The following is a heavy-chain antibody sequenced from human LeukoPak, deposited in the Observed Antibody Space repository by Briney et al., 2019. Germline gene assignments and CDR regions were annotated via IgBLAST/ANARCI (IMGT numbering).Heavy chain of an antibody. D-gene: IGHD3-22*01. Sequence: SETLSLTCTVSGGSISSYYWSWIRQPPGKGLEWTGYIYYSGSTNYNPSLKSRVTISVDTSKNQFSLKLSSVTAADTAVYYCARIRGYYDSSGYYYVRYFDLWGRGTLVTVSS. CDR2: IYYSGST. J-gene: IGHJ2*01. CDR3: ARIRGYYDSSGYYYVRYFDL. V-gene: IGHV4-59*01. CDR1: GGSISSYY.